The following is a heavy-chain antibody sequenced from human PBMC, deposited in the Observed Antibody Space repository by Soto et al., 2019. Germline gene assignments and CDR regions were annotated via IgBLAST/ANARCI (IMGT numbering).Heavy chain of an antibody. D-gene: IGHD6-19*01. V-gene: IGHV1-18*01. J-gene: IGHJ1*01. Sequence: ASVKVSCKASGYTFTRYGISWVRQAPGQGLEWMGWISGYNGNTNYAQKLQGRVTMTTDTSTSTAYMELRSLRSDDTAVYYCARDRNSSGWYPTEFFQHWGQGTLVTVSS. CDR2: ISGYNGNT. CDR1: GYTFTRYG. CDR3: ARDRNSSGWYPTEFFQH.